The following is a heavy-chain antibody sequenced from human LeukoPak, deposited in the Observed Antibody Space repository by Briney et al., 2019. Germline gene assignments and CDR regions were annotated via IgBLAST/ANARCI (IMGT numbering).Heavy chain of an antibody. Sequence: GRSLRLSCAASGFTFSSCGMHWVRQASGKGLEWVAVISYDGSNKYYADSVKGRFTISRDNSKNTLYLQMNSLRAEDTAVYYCAKDRRSIAVAGPYYYYYGMDVWGKGTTVTVSS. J-gene: IGHJ6*04. CDR2: ISYDGSNK. CDR1: GFTFSSCG. D-gene: IGHD6-19*01. V-gene: IGHV3-30*18. CDR3: AKDRRSIAVAGPYYYYYGMDV.